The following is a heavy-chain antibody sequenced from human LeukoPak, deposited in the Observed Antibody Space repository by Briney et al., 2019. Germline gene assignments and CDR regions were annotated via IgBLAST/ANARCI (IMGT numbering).Heavy chain of an antibody. CDR3: ARDYTVLNWFDP. CDR2: ISSSSSYI. CDR1: GFTFSSYS. Sequence: GGSLRLSCAASGFTFSSYSMNWVRQAPGKGLEWVSSISSSSSYIYYADSVKGRFTISRDNAKNSLYLQMNSLRAEGTAVYYCARDYTVLNWFDPWGQGTLVTVSS. J-gene: IGHJ5*02. D-gene: IGHD5/OR15-5a*01. V-gene: IGHV3-21*01.